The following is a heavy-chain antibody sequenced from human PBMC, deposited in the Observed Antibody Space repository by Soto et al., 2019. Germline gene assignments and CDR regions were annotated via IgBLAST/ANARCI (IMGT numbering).Heavy chain of an antibody. CDR2: ISTYNGNT. Sequence: QVQLVQSGAEVKEPGASVTVSCKASGHTFSDYGISWVRQAPGQGLEWMGWISTYNGNTDYAQKVQGRVTMTTDTSMSTVDMELGSLTSDVTAVHYCARDDDSVWVSYRHTAYFWGQGCLVTVSS. CDR3: ARDDDSVWVSYRHTAYF. J-gene: IGHJ4*02. V-gene: IGHV1-18*04. CDR1: GHTFSDYG. D-gene: IGHD3-16*02.